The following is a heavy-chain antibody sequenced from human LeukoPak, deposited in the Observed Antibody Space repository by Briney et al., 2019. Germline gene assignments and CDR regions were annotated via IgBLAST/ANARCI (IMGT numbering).Heavy chain of an antibody. Sequence: PGGSLRLSCAASGFAFNYAWVSWVRQAPGKGLEWIGRIKSKPDGGTTDYAAPVKGRFIISRDDSRNTLYLQMNTLQIDDTAVYYCTTENWGLRDYWGQGTLIPVSS. CDR2: IKSKPDGGTT. J-gene: IGHJ4*02. D-gene: IGHD3-16*01. CDR1: GFAFNYAW. V-gene: IGHV3-15*01. CDR3: TTENWGLRDY.